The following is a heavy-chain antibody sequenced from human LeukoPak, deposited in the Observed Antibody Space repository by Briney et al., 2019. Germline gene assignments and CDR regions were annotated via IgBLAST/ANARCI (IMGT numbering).Heavy chain of an antibody. V-gene: IGHV4-39*01. J-gene: IGHJ4*02. CDR1: GGSLSSSSYY. CDR3: ASRPIITIFGVVIKNHPFDY. Sequence: SETLSLTCTVSGGSLSSSSYYWGSICQPPGKGLAWVGTIYYSASTCYNPSLKSRVTISVDASKNQFSLKLSSVTAADTAVYYCASRPIITIFGVVIKNHPFDYWRQGTLVTVSS. D-gene: IGHD3-3*01. CDR2: IYYSAST.